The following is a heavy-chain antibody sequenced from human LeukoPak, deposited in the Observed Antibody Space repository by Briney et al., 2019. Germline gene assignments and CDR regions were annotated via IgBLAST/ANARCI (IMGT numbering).Heavy chain of an antibody. D-gene: IGHD1-1*01. J-gene: IGHJ5*02. CDR3: ARGTSGA. CDR2: TYYSGST. CDR1: GGSISSSSYY. Sequence: SETLSLTCTVSGGSISSSSYYWGWIRQPPGKGLEWIASTYYSGSTYYNSSLKSRVTISVDTSKNQLSLKLSSVTAADTAVYYCARGTSGAWGQGTLVTVSS. V-gene: IGHV4-39*01.